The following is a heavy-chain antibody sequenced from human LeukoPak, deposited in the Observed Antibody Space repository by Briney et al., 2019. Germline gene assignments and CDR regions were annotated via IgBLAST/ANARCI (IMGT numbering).Heavy chain of an antibody. CDR3: TTDRVDWLPAIDYYYYGMDV. V-gene: IGHV3-15*01. CDR1: GFTFSNAW. CDR2: IKSKTDGGTT. D-gene: IGHD3-9*01. J-gene: IGHJ6*04. Sequence: GGSLRLSCAASGFTFSNAWMSWVRQAPGKGREWVGRIKSKTDGGTTDYAAPVKGRFTISRDDSKNTLYLQMNSLKTEDTAVYYCTTDRVDWLPAIDYYYYGMDVWGKGTTVTVSS.